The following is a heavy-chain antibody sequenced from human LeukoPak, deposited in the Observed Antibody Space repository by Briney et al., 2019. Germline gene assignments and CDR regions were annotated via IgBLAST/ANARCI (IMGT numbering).Heavy chain of an antibody. D-gene: IGHD4-23*01. CDR1: GGSFSGYY. CDR2: INHSGST. Sequence: SETLSLTCAVYGGSFSGYYWSWIRQPPGKGLEWIGEINHSGSTNYDPSLKSRVTISVDTSKNQSSLKLSSVTAADTAVYYCARDDYGGNSGPYYGMDVWGQGTTVTVSS. J-gene: IGHJ6*02. V-gene: IGHV4-34*01. CDR3: ARDDYGGNSGPYYGMDV.